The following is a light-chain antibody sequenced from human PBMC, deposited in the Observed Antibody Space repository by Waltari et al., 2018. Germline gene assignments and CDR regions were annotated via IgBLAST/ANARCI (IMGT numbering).Light chain of an antibody. CDR2: KDN. J-gene: IGLJ2*01. V-gene: IGLV3-25*03. Sequence: SYELTQPPSVSVSPGQTARITCAGDAMPTQYAYWYQQRPGQAPVLVIYKDNERPSGIPERFSGSGSGTTVTLTIRGVQAEDEADYYCQSADSSGTYVVFGGGTKLTVL. CDR1: AMPTQY. CDR3: QSADSSGTYVV.